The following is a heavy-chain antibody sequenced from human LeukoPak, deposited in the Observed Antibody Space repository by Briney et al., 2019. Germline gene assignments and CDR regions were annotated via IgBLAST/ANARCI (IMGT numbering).Heavy chain of an antibody. CDR3: ARGFPPRRNYDSSGYYSYYFDY. V-gene: IGHV1-69*06. J-gene: IGHJ4*02. Sequence: ASVKVSCKASGGTFNSYAISWVRQAPGQGLEWMGGIIPIFDTTNYAQKFQGRVTIIADKSTSTAYMELRSLRSDDTAVYYCARGFPPRRNYDSSGYYSYYFDYWGQGTLVTVSS. CDR2: IIPIFDTT. D-gene: IGHD3-22*01. CDR1: GGTFNSYA.